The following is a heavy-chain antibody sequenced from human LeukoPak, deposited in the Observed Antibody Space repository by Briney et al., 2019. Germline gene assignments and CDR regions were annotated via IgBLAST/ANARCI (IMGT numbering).Heavy chain of an antibody. Sequence: SETLSLTCTVYGGSFNRYFYSWIRQPPGKGLEWIGEINHSGIFDYNPSLKSRVTISVDTSKKQFPLTLTSVTAADTSVYYCAGQTGPTFDIWGQGTMVTVSS. CDR1: GGSFNRYF. D-gene: IGHD3-9*01. CDR2: INHSGIF. CDR3: AGQTGPTFDI. J-gene: IGHJ3*02. V-gene: IGHV4-34*01.